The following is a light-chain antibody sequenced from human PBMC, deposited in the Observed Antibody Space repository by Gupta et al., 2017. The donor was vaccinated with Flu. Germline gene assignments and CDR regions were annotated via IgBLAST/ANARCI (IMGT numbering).Light chain of an antibody. CDR2: RNN. V-gene: IGLV1-47*01. Sequence: QSVLTQPPSASGTPGQRVTISCSGSSSNIGSNYVYWYQQLPGTAPKLLIYRNNQRPSGVPDRVSGSPSGTSASLAISGLRSEDEADDYCAAWDDSLRGPNWVFGGGTKLTVL. J-gene: IGLJ3*02. CDR1: SSNIGSNY. CDR3: AAWDDSLRGPNWV.